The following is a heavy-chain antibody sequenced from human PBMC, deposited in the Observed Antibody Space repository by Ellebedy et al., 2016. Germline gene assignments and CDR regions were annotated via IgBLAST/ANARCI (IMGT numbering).Heavy chain of an antibody. CDR3: AKDIRGAYCGGDCYPYYFDY. V-gene: IGHV3-23*01. J-gene: IGHJ4*02. CDR1: GFTFSSYA. Sequence: GGSLRLXXAASGFTFSSYAMSWVRQAPGKGLEWVSAISGSGGSTYYADSVKGRFTISRDNSKNTVYVQMNSLRAEDTALYYCAKDIRGAYCGGDCYPYYFDYWGQGTLVTVSS. CDR2: ISGSGGST. D-gene: IGHD2-21*02.